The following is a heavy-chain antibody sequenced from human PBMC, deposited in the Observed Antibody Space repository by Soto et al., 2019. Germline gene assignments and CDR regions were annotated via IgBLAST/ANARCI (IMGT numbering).Heavy chain of an antibody. V-gene: IGHV3-21*01. CDR1: EFTFSSYS. CDR3: ARSAELSSTRSFAI. CDR2: ISSSSSYI. J-gene: IGHJ3*02. Sequence: PWGSLRLSWAASEFTFSSYSMNWVRQDQGKGLEWVSSISSSSSYIYYADAVKGRFTISRDNAKNSLYLQMNSLRAEDTAVYYSARSAELSSTRSFAIWAQGTMVTLSS. D-gene: IGHD2-2*01.